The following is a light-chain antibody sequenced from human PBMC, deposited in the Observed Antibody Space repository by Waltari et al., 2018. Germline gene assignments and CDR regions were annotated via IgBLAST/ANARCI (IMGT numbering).Light chain of an antibody. CDR2: DAS. CDR3: QKYGSLPAT. V-gene: IGKV3-20*01. J-gene: IGKJ1*01. Sequence: EIMLTQSPRTLSLSPGETATLSCSASQNINKYLAWYQHKPGQAPRLLIYDASSRATGIPDRFSGSGSGTDFSLTISRLEPKDFAVYYCQKYGSLPATFGQGTKVEIK. CDR1: QNINKY.